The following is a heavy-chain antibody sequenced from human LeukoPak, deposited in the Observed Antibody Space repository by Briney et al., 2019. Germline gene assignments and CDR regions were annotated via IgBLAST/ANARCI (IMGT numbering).Heavy chain of an antibody. J-gene: IGHJ4*02. D-gene: IGHD7-27*01. V-gene: IGHV3-72*01. Sequence: GGSLRLSCAASGFTFSDHYMDWVRQAPGKGLEWVGRTRNKANSYTTEYAASVKGRFTSSRDDSKNSLYLQMNSLKTEDTAVYYCARDLNWETYWGQGTLVTVSS. CDR3: ARDLNWETY. CDR2: TRNKANSYTT. CDR1: GFTFSDHY.